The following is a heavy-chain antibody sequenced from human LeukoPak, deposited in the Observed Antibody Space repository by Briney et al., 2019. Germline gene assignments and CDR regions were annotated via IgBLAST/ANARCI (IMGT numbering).Heavy chain of an antibody. CDR2: IYYSGST. D-gene: IGHD3-10*01. CDR3: AKTGDYYGSGSYRNWFDP. J-gene: IGHJ5*02. CDR1: GGSISSYY. Sequence: SETLSLTCTVSGGSISSYYWSWIRQPPGKGLEWIGYIYYSGSTNYNPSLKSRVTISVDTSKNQFSLKLSSVTAADTDVYYCAKTGDYYGSGSYRNWFDPWGQGTLVTVSS. V-gene: IGHV4-59*08.